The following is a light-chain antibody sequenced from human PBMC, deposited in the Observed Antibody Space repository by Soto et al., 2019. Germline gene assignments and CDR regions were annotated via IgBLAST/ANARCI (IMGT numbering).Light chain of an antibody. CDR3: CSYAGSYTYV. V-gene: IGLV2-11*01. Sequence: QSALTQPRSVSGSPGQSVTISCTGTSSGVGGYNYVSWYQQHPGKAPNLMIYDVSKRPSGVPDRFSGSKSGNTASLTISGLQAEDEADYYCCSYAGSYTYVFGTGTKLTVL. CDR1: SSGVGGYNY. J-gene: IGLJ1*01. CDR2: DVS.